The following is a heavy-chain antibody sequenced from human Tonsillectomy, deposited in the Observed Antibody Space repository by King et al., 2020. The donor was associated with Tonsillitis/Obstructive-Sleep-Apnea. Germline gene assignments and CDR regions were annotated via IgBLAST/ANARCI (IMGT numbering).Heavy chain of an antibody. V-gene: IGHV3-33*01. D-gene: IGHD3-10*01. J-gene: IGHJ4*02. CDR3: AREYYYGSGSYSPFDY. CDR1: GFTFSSYG. Sequence: VQLVESGGGVVQPGRSLRLSCAASGFTFSSYGMHWVRQAQGRGLEWVAVIWYDGSNKYYADSVKGRFTISRDNSKNTRYLQMNSLRAEDTAVYYCAREYYYGSGSYSPFDYWGQGTLVTVSS. CDR2: IWYDGSNK.